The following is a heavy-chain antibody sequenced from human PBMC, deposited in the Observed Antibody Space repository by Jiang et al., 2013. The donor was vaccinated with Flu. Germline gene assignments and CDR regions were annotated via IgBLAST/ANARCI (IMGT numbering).Heavy chain of an antibody. CDR1: GFTFSSYA. Sequence: RLSCAASGFTFSSYAMHWVRQAPGKGLEWVAVISYDGSNKYYADSVKGRFTISRDNSKNTLYLQMNSLRAEDTAVYYCARVLYSGSYWDAFDIWGQGTMVTVSS. D-gene: IGHD1-26*01. CDR2: ISYDGSNK. J-gene: IGHJ3*02. CDR3: ARVLYSGSYWDAFDI. V-gene: IGHV3-30-3*01.